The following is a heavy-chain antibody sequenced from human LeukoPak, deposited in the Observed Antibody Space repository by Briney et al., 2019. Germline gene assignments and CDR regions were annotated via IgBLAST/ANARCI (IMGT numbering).Heavy chain of an antibody. CDR3: ARGDYEEAMYYYYGMDV. D-gene: IGHD4-17*01. CDR1: GFTFSDYY. Sequence: TPGGSLRLSCAASGFTFSDYYMSWIRQPPGKGLEWIGEINHSGSTNYNPSLKSRVTISVDTSKNQFSLKLSSVTAADTAVYYCARGDYEEAMYYYYGMDVWGQGTTVTVSS. J-gene: IGHJ6*02. CDR2: INHSGST. V-gene: IGHV4-34*01.